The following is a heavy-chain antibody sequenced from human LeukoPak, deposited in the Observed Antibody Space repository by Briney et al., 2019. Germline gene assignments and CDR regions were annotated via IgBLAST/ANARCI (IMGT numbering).Heavy chain of an antibody. CDR3: ARHMNQWLRSGFDS. D-gene: IGHD5-12*01. Sequence: PSETLSLTCTVSGGSISAYYWSWIRQPAGKGLEWIGRIYTSGSTTYNPSLKSRVTMSVDTSKNQFSLKLTSVTAADTAVYYCARHMNQWLRSGFDSWGQGTLVTVSS. V-gene: IGHV4-4*07. CDR2: IYTSGST. J-gene: IGHJ4*02. CDR1: GGSISAYY.